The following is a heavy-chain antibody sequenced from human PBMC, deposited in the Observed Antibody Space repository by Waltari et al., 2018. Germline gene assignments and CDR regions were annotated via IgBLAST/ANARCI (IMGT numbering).Heavy chain of an antibody. Sequence: IHWVRQAPGQGLEWMGWIHPNSGDTNYAQKFQGRVTMTGDTSINTAYIELSSLRSDDTAIYYCAKSRDGYNFFDYWGQGALVTVSS. D-gene: IGHD5-12*01. J-gene: IGHJ4*02. CDR3: AKSRDGYNFFDY. V-gene: IGHV1-2*02. CDR2: IHPNSGDT.